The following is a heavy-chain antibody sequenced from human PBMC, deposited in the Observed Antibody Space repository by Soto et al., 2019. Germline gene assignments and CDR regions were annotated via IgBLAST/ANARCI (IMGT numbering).Heavy chain of an antibody. CDR3: AKGYYDFWSGYYTDHYYGMDV. CDR2: ISYDGSNK. CDR1: GFTFSSYG. V-gene: IGHV3-30*18. Sequence: GSLRLSCAASGFTFSSYGMHWVGQAPGKGLEWVAVISYDGSNKYYADSVKGRFTISRDNSKNTLYLQMNSLRAEDTAVYYCAKGYYDFWSGYYTDHYYGMDVWGQGTTVTVSS. D-gene: IGHD3-3*01. J-gene: IGHJ6*02.